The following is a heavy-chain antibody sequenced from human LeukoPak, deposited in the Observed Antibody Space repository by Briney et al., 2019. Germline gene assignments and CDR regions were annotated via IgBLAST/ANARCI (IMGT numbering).Heavy chain of an antibody. D-gene: IGHD3-10*01. J-gene: IGHJ3*02. Sequence: PGGSLRLSCAASGFTFSSYAMSWVRQAPGKGLEWVSAISGSGGSTYYADSVKGRFTISRDNSKNTLYLQMNSLRAEDTAVYYCARTMVRGVIITGSAFDIWGQGTMVTVSP. CDR3: ARTMVRGVIITGSAFDI. V-gene: IGHV3-23*01. CDR1: GFTFSSYA. CDR2: ISGSGGST.